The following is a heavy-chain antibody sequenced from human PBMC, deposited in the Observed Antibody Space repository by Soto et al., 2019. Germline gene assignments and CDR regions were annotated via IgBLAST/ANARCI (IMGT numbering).Heavy chain of an antibody. CDR2: IDAGNGNT. CDR3: ARDFSTTTHIRGVIYPSGPFYI. CDR1: GYSFTSYT. J-gene: IGHJ3*02. Sequence: AASVKVSCKASGYSFTSYTMHWVRQAPGQRLEWMGWIDAGNGNTRYSQKFQGRVTITRDTSASTAHMELSSLGSEDTAVYYCARDFSTTTHIRGVIYPSGPFYIWGQGTMVTVSS. D-gene: IGHD2-21*01. V-gene: IGHV1-3*01.